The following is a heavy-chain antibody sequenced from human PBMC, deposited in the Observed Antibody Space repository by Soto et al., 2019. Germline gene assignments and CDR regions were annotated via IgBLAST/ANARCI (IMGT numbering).Heavy chain of an antibody. CDR1: GGSVSSGSYY. Sequence: KPSETLSLTCTVSGGSVSSGSYYWSWIRQPPGKGLEWIGYIYYSGSTNYNPSLKSRVTISVDTSKNQFSLKLSSVTAADTAVYYCARDGYYYGSGNLGRFDPWGQGTLVTVSS. V-gene: IGHV4-61*01. CDR3: ARDGYYYGSGNLGRFDP. D-gene: IGHD3-10*01. CDR2: IYYSGST. J-gene: IGHJ5*02.